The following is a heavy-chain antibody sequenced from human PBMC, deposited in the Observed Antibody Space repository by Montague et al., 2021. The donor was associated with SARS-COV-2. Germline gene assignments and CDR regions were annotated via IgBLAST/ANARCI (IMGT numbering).Heavy chain of an antibody. Sequence: SETLSLTCTMSCGGTPGHYGNAIRRSPGNRREWIAYVYYNGDTKYNPSLQSRVTISIDTSENQFSLRLNSVTAADTAVYFCARGWAFDPWGQGRLVTVSS. CDR3: ARGWAFDP. CDR2: VYYNGDT. J-gene: IGHJ3*01. V-gene: IGHV4-59*08. CDR1: CGGTPGHY. D-gene: IGHD6-19*01.